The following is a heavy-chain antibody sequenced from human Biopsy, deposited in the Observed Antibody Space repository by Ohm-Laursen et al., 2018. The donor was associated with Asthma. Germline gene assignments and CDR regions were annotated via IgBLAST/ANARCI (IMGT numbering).Heavy chain of an antibody. Sequence: GSLRLSCTASGFTVSTNGMSWVRQPPGKGLEWVSVIYSGGGTYYADSVQGRVTISRDNSKNTLHLQMHSLRVEDTAVYYCARGDSSGWSHYYFDYWGQGTLVTVSS. D-gene: IGHD6-19*01. V-gene: IGHV3-53*01. CDR3: ARGDSSGWSHYYFDY. CDR2: IYSGGGT. J-gene: IGHJ4*02. CDR1: GFTVSTNG.